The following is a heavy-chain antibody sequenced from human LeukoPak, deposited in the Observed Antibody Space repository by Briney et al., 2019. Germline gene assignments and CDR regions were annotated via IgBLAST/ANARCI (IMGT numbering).Heavy chain of an antibody. CDR3: ARTTSMTASGYDY. V-gene: IGHV1-8*03. J-gene: IGHJ4*02. CDR1: GYTFTNYH. D-gene: IGHD2-21*02. CDR2: INPDTGDK. Sequence: ASVKVSCKASGYTFTNYHINWVRQASGQGLKWMTWINPDTGDKGYARKFQDRVTITMDTSISTAYMELSSLSSEDTAVYFCARTTSMTASGYDYWGQGTLVTVSS.